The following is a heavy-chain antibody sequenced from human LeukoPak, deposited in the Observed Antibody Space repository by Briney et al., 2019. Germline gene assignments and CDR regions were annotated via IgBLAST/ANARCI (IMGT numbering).Heavy chain of an antibody. CDR2: IHYSGST. D-gene: IGHD2-15*01. CDR1: GGSISSYY. CDR3: ARGGSGHRFDS. Sequence: PSETLSLTCTVSGGSISSYYWSWIRQPPGKGLEWIGYIHYSGSTNYNPSLKSRVTISVDTSKNQSSLKLSSVTAADTAVYYCARGGSGHRFDSWGQGTLVTVSS. V-gene: IGHV4-59*01. J-gene: IGHJ4*02.